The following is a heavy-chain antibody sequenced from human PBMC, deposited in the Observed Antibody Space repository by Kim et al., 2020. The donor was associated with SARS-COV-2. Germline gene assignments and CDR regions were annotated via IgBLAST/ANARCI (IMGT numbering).Heavy chain of an antibody. CDR3: AKEGLEYSSSWVYYFDY. CDR1: GFTFSSYG. CDR2: ISYDGSNK. Sequence: GGSLRLSCAASGFTFSSYGMHWVRQAPGKGLEWVAVISYDGSNKYYADSVKGRFTISRDNSKNTLYLQMNSLRAEDTAVYYCAKEGLEYSSSWVYYFDYWGQGTLVTVSS. D-gene: IGHD6-13*01. J-gene: IGHJ4*02. V-gene: IGHV3-30*18.